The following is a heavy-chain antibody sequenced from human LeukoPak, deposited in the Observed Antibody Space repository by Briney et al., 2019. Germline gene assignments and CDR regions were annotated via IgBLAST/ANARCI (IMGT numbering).Heavy chain of an antibody. CDR3: AKDNGNSGSYDY. D-gene: IGHD1-26*01. V-gene: IGHV3-15*01. J-gene: IGHJ4*02. CDR2: IKSKVDGGTT. Sequence: GGSLRLSCAASGFPFFNAWMSWVRQAPGKGLEWVGRIKSKVDGGTTDYGEPVKGRITISRDDSKNTLYLQMNSLRAEDTAVYYCAKDNGNSGSYDYWGQGTLVTVSS. CDR1: GFPFFNAW.